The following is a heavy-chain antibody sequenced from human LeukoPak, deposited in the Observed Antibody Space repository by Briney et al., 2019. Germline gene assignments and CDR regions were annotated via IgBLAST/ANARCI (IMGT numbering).Heavy chain of an antibody. V-gene: IGHV3-30-3*01. CDR2: ISYDGSNK. CDR1: GFTFRSYA. Sequence: PGGSLRLSCAGSGFTFRSYAMHWVRQAPGKGLEWVAVISYDGSNKDYADSVKGRFTISRDNSKNTLFLQMNSLRAEDAAVYYCAREIFNGFHIWGQGTMVTVSS. J-gene: IGHJ3*02. CDR3: AREIFNGFHI.